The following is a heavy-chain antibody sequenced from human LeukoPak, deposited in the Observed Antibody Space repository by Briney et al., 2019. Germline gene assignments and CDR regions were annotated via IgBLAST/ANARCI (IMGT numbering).Heavy chain of an antibody. D-gene: IGHD6-19*01. Sequence: AGGSLRLSCVVSGFTFSDYVMYWVRQAPGKGLEWVSYISSSGSTIYYADSVKGRFTISRDNAKNSLYLQMNSLRAEDTAVYYCARDLLVAVAGKAAQSGMDVWGQGTTVTVSS. CDR3: ARDLLVAVAGKAAQSGMDV. CDR2: ISSSGSTI. V-gene: IGHV3-48*03. J-gene: IGHJ6*02. CDR1: GFTFSDYV.